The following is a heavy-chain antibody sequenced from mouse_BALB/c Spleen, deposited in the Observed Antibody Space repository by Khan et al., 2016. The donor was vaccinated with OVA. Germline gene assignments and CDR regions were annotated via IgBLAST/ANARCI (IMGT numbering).Heavy chain of an antibody. CDR1: GYSITSGYV. Sequence: VQLKESGPGLVKPSHSLSLTCTVTGYSITSGYVWNWIRQFPGNKLECMGYISYSGSTNYNPSFKSRTSFTRDTSNNQFFMQLNSVTTEDTASYYYAKAARIKYWGQGTTLTVSS. J-gene: IGHJ2*01. CDR3: AKAARIKY. V-gene: IGHV3-2*02. CDR2: ISYSGST. D-gene: IGHD1-2*01.